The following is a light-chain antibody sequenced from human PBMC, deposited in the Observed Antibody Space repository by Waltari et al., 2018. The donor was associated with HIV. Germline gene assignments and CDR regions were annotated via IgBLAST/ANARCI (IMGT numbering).Light chain of an antibody. Sequence: QSALTQPASVSGSPGQSITISCTGTRSDVGGYEFVAWYQQHPGKAPKLLVYDINKRPSGVSNRFSGSKSGNTASLTVSGLQADDVADYYCNSYTSRTTFVFGTGTKVTVL. CDR2: DIN. J-gene: IGLJ1*01. CDR3: NSYTSRTTFV. CDR1: RSDVGGYEF. V-gene: IGLV2-14*03.